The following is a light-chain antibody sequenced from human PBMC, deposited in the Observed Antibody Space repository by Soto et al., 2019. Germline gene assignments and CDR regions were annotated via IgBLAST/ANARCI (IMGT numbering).Light chain of an antibody. CDR3: HQYGLSPPYT. Sequence: EIVLTQSPATLSLSPGERATLSCRASQSVSSYLAWYQQKPGQAPRLLIYDASNRATGIPARFSGSGSGTDFTLTISSLEPEDFAVYYCHQYGLSPPYTFGPGTKVDIK. J-gene: IGKJ3*01. V-gene: IGKV3-11*01. CDR1: QSVSSY. CDR2: DAS.